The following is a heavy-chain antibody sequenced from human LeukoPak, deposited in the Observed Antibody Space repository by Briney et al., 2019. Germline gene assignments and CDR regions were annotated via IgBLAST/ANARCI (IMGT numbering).Heavy chain of an antibody. Sequence: ASVKVSCKASGYTFTGYDIHWVRRVPGQGLEWMGWINTNSGATNYARKFQGRVTMTRDTSISTAYMGMNSLRSDDTADYYCARGGYYGSGESFDIWGQGTTVTVSS. D-gene: IGHD3-10*01. J-gene: IGHJ3*02. V-gene: IGHV1-2*02. CDR1: GYTFTGYD. CDR2: INTNSGAT. CDR3: ARGGYYGSGESFDI.